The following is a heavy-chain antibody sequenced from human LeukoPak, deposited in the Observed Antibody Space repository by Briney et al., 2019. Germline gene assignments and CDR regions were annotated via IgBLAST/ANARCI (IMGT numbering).Heavy chain of an antibody. CDR3: ARDLRGSGFDY. D-gene: IGHD3-10*01. V-gene: IGHV3-48*04. Sequence: PGGSLRLSCAASGFTFSSYSMNWVRQAPGKGLEWVSYISSSSSTIYYADSVKGRFTISRDNAKNSLYLQMNSLRAEDTAVYYCARDLRGSGFDYWGQGTLVTVSS. CDR2: ISSSSSTI. CDR1: GFTFSSYS. J-gene: IGHJ4*02.